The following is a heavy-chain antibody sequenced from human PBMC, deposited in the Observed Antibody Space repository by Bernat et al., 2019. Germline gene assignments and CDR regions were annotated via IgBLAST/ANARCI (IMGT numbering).Heavy chain of an antibody. D-gene: IGHD3-22*01. V-gene: IGHV3-11*05. CDR2: INPSRSYT. J-gene: IGHJ4*02. CDR3: TRGATASDSSDYGGDY. Sequence: QLQLVESGGGLVKPGGSLRLSCAASGFTFSNYFMNWIRQAPGKGLEWVSYINPSRSYTNYADSVKGRFTISRDNAKNSLYLQMNSLRAEDTAVYYCTRGATASDSSDYGGDYWGQGTLVTVSS. CDR1: GFTFSNYF.